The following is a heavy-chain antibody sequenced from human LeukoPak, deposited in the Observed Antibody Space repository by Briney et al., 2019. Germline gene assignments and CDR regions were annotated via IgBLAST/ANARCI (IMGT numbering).Heavy chain of an antibody. J-gene: IGHJ4*02. CDR3: AREGGFYRPLDY. Sequence: NPSETLSLTCGVSGGSVSSTNWWTWIRQPPGKGLEWIGEAHLDGRTNFNPSLKSRLTMSVDLSENHVSLKLTSVTAADTAVYYCAREGGFYRPLDYSGQGTLVTVSS. D-gene: IGHD6-25*01. CDR1: GGSVSSTNW. CDR2: AHLDGRT. V-gene: IGHV4-4*02.